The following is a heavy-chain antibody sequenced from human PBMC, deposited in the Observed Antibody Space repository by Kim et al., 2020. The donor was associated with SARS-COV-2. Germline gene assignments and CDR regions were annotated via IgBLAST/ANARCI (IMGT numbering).Heavy chain of an antibody. J-gene: IGHJ4*02. Sequence: GGSLRLSCAASGFTFDDYAMHWVRQAPGKGLEWVSLISGDGGSTYYADSVKGLFTISRDNSKNSLYLQMNSLRTEDTALYYCAKEANLLRFLEWLNYCDYWGQGTLVTVSS. D-gene: IGHD3-3*01. CDR3: AKEANLLRFLEWLNYCDY. CDR1: GFTFDDYA. CDR2: ISGDGGST. V-gene: IGHV3-43*02.